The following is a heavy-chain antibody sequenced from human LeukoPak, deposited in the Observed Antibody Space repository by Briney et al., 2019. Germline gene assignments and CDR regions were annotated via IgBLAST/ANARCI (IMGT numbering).Heavy chain of an antibody. CDR3: ARGGSYPFDY. Sequence: PGGSLRLSCAASGFTFSSYWMHWVRQGQGAGLVRVSRLKSDVSSRSYADSVKGRFTISRDNAKNTLYLQMNSLRAEDTAVYYCARGGSYPFDYWGQGTLVTVSS. J-gene: IGHJ4*02. V-gene: IGHV3-74*01. CDR1: GFTFSSYW. D-gene: IGHD1-26*01. CDR2: LKSDVSSR.